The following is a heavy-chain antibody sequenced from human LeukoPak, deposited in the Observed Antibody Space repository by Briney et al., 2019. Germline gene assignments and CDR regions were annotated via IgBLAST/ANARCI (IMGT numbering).Heavy chain of an antibody. J-gene: IGHJ3*02. CDR1: GGSIISRDYY. D-gene: IGHD3-22*01. CDR2: IYYSGST. CDR3: ARSNGYGYDAFDI. Sequence: SETLSLTCNVSGGSIISRDYYWSWIRQPPGKGLEWIGYIYYSGSTYYNPSLKSRVNISVDTSKNQFSLKLSSVTAADTAVYYCARSNGYGYDAFDIWGHGTMVTVSS. V-gene: IGHV4-30-4*08.